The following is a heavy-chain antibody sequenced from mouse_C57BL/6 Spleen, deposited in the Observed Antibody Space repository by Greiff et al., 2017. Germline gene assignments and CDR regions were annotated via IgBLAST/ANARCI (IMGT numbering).Heavy chain of an antibody. CDR1: GYAFSSSW. CDR3: AREGLRREYYFDY. V-gene: IGHV1-82*01. CDR2: IYPGDGDT. Sequence: VQLQQSGPELVKPGASVKISCKASGYAFSSSWMNWVKQRPGKGLEWIGRIYPGDGDTNYNGKFKGKATLTADKSSSTAYMQLSSLTSEDSAVYFCAREGLRREYYFDYWGKGTTLTVSS. J-gene: IGHJ2*01. D-gene: IGHD2-4*01.